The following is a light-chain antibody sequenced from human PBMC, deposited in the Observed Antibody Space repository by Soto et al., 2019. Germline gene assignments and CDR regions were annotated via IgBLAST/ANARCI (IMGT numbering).Light chain of an antibody. CDR1: QSVSSY. V-gene: IGKV3-11*01. Sequence: SVLAQSPATLSFSPCEIATLSCSSSQSVSSYLAWYQQKPGQAPRLLIYDASNRATGIPARFSGSGSGTDFTLTISSLEPEDFAVYYCQQRSNWPAITFGQGTRLEIK. CDR2: DAS. J-gene: IGKJ5*01. CDR3: QQRSNWPAIT.